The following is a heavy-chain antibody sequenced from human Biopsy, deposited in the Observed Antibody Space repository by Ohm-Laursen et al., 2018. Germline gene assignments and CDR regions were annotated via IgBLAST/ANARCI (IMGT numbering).Heavy chain of an antibody. V-gene: IGHV4-59*01. CDR3: ARSNGYGDYRFDD. CDR1: GDSISSDF. J-gene: IGHJ4*02. Sequence: GTLSLTCTVSGDSISSDFWSWIRQTPGKGLEWIGYISYTGDTNYNPSLESRITISLDTSKNQFSLMLSSVTAVDTAVYYCARSNGYGDYRFDDWGQGTLVTVAS. CDR2: ISYTGDT. D-gene: IGHD4-11*01.